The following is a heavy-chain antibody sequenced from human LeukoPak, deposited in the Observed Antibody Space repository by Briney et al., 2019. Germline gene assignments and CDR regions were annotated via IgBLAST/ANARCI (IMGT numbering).Heavy chain of an antibody. Sequence: GESLRLSCAASGFTFSSYSMSWVRQPPGKGLAWVSSISSNSSYIYYADSVKGRFTISRDNAKHSLYLQMNSLRAEDTAVYYCARDRVGYSYGQKHFDYWGQGTLVTVSS. CDR1: GFTFSSYS. V-gene: IGHV3-21*01. CDR2: ISSNSSYI. J-gene: IGHJ4*02. D-gene: IGHD5-18*01. CDR3: ARDRVGYSYGQKHFDY.